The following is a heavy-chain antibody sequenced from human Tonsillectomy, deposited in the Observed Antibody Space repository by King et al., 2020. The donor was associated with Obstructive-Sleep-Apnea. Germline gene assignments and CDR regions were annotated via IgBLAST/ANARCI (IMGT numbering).Heavy chain of an antibody. V-gene: IGHV3-9*01. D-gene: IGHD3-16*01. J-gene: IGHJ4*02. Sequence: VQLVESGGGLVQPGRSLRLSCEASGFTFDDYALHWVRHAPGKGLEWVSGISWNSGSTDYADSVKGRFTISRDNAKNSLYLQMNSLRAEDAAFYYCAKDRRDGVGGGMDNWGQGALVTVSS. CDR2: ISWNSGST. CDR1: GFTFDDYA. CDR3: AKDRRDGVGGGMDN.